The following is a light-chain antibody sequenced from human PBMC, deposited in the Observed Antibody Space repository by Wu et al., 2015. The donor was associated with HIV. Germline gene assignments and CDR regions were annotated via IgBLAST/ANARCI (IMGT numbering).Light chain of an antibody. J-gene: IGKJ2*01. Sequence: DIQMTQSPSALSASVGDRVTITCRASQSISSWLAWYQQKPGKAPKILIYKASSLESGVPSRFRGSGSGTEFTLTISSLQPEDFATYHCQQYNSYPYTFGQGTKLEIK. CDR2: KAS. CDR3: QQYNSYPYT. CDR1: QSISSW. V-gene: IGKV1-5*03.